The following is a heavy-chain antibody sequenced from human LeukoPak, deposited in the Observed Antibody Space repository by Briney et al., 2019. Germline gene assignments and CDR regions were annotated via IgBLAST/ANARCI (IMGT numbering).Heavy chain of an antibody. Sequence: PGGSLRLSCAASGFTFSSYEMNWVRLAPGKGLEWVSYISSSGSTIYYADSVKGRFTISGDNAKNSLYLQMDSLRAEDTAVYYCAREAPGYSSSWYMGYFDYWGQGTLVTVSS. CDR3: AREAPGYSSSWYMGYFDY. V-gene: IGHV3-48*03. CDR2: ISSSGSTI. J-gene: IGHJ4*02. CDR1: GFTFSSYE. D-gene: IGHD6-13*01.